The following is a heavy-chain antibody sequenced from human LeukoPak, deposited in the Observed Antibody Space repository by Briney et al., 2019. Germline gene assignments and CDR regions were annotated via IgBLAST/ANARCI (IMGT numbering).Heavy chain of an antibody. CDR2: INPNSGGT. Sequence: ASVKVSCKASGYTFTGYYMHWVRQAPGQGLEWMGWINPNSGGTNYAQKFQGRVTMTRDTSISTAYMELSRLRSDDTAVYYCARSLCSSTSCPGTDWGQGTLVTVSS. CDR3: ARSLCSSTSCPGTD. J-gene: IGHJ4*02. D-gene: IGHD2-2*01. CDR1: GYTFTGYY. V-gene: IGHV1-2*02.